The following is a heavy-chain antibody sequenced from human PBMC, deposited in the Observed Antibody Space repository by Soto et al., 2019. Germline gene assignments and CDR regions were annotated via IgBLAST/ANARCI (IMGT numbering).Heavy chain of an antibody. CDR3: ARGVVVTATVYYYGMDV. CDR1: GGTFSSYA. Sequence: ASVKVSCKASGGTFSSYAISWVRQAPGQGLEWMGGIIPIFGTANYAQKFQGRVTITADESTSTAYMELSSLRSEDTAVYYCARGVVVTATVYYYGMDVWGQGTTVTVSS. CDR2: IIPIFGTA. D-gene: IGHD2-21*02. V-gene: IGHV1-69*13. J-gene: IGHJ6*02.